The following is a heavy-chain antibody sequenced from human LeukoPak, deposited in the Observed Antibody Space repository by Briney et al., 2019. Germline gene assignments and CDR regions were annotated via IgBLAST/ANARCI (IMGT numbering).Heavy chain of an antibody. CDR2: IIPIFGTA. D-gene: IGHD3-22*01. J-gene: IGHJ4*02. CDR3: ARLWDYSSGYNDY. CDR1: GGTFSSYA. V-gene: IGHV1-69*05. Sequence: SVKVSCKASGGTFSSYAISWVRQAPGQGLEWMGGIIPIFGTANYAQKFQGRVTITTDESTSTAYMELSSLRSEDTAVHYCARLWDYSSGYNDYWGQGTLVTVSS.